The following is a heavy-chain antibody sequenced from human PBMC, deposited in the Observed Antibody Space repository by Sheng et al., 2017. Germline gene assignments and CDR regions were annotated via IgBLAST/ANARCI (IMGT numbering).Heavy chain of an antibody. J-gene: IGHJ4*02. CDR3: AREIAVAGGETY. Sequence: QLQLQESGPGLVKPSETLSLTCTVSGGSISSSSYYWGWIRQPPGKGLEWIGSIYYSGSTYYNPSLKSRVTISVDTSKNQFSLKLSSVTAADTAVYYCAREIAVAGGETYWGQGTPGSPSPQ. D-gene: IGHD6-19*01. CDR1: GGSISSSSYY. V-gene: IGHV4-39*07. CDR2: IYYSGST.